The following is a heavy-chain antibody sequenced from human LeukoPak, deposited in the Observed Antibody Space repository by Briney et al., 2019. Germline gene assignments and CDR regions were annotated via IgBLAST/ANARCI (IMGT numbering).Heavy chain of an antibody. D-gene: IGHD3-10*02. CDR2: ISGSGGST. J-gene: IGHJ5*02. Sequence: GGSLRLSCAASGFTFSSYAMGWVRQAPGKGLEWVSAISGSGGSTYYADSVKGRFTISRDNSKNMLYLQMNSLRAEDTAVYYCAKVGYYVDNWFDPWGQGTLVTVSS. V-gene: IGHV3-23*01. CDR1: GFTFSSYA. CDR3: AKVGYYVDNWFDP.